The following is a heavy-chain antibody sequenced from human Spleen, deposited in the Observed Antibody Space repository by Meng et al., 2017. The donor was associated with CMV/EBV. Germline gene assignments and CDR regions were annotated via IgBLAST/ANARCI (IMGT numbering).Heavy chain of an antibody. CDR1: GGSISSSSKY. D-gene: IGHD3-10*01. CDR3: AGAMD. J-gene: IGHJ4*02. V-gene: IGHV4-39*07. CDR2: ICYSGRS. Sequence: TLSLACAVSGGSISSSSKYWGWNGQRQGKGLEWIGSICYSGRSYDNPALKSRVTISVDTSKNQFSLKLSSVTAANTAVYYWAGAMDWGRGTLVTVSS.